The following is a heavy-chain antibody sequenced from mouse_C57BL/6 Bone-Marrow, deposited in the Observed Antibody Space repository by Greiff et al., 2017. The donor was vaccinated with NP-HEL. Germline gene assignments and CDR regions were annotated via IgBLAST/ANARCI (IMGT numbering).Heavy chain of an antibody. CDR2: IWRGGST. Sequence: QVQLKQSGPGLVQPSQCLSISCTASGFSLTSYGVHWVRQSPGKGLEWLGVIWRGGSTDYNAAFMSSLSIITDNPTSQASFKMNSLQPDDTAIYYCASHYYCCSYSYYAMDYWGQGTSVTVSS. D-gene: IGHD1-1*01. CDR1: GFSLTSYG. CDR3: ASHYYCCSYSYYAMDY. V-gene: IGHV2-5*01. J-gene: IGHJ4*01.